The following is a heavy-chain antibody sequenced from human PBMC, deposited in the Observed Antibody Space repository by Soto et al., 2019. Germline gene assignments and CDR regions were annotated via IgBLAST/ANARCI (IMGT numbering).Heavy chain of an antibody. Sequence: QVQLQESGPGLVKPSETLSLTCTVSGGSISSYYWSWIRQPPGKGLEWIGYIYYSGSTNYNPSLKIRVTISVDTSKNQFSLKLSSVTAADTAVYSCASRWGPGFDYWGQGTLVTVSS. D-gene: IGHD7-27*01. J-gene: IGHJ4*02. CDR3: ASRWGPGFDY. V-gene: IGHV4-59*08. CDR2: IYYSGST. CDR1: GGSISSYY.